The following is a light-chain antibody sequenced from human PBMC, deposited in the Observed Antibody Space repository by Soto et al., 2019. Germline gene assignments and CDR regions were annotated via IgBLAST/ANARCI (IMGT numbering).Light chain of an antibody. V-gene: IGLV2-14*01. CDR2: DVN. Sequence: QSALTQPASVSGSPGQSITISCTGTSSDVGAYNYVSWYQQHPGKAPKLMIYDVNIRPSGVSNRFSGSKSGNTASLTISGPRAEDEADYYCTSRTTSTTMKFGGGTKVTVL. CDR1: SSDVGAYNY. CDR3: TSRTTSTTMK. J-gene: IGLJ2*01.